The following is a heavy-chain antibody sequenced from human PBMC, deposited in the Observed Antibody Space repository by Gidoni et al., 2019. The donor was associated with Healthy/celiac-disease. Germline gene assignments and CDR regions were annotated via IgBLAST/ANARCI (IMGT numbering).Heavy chain of an antibody. J-gene: IGHJ4*02. CDR2: ISYDGSNQ. CDR1: GFTFSSYA. V-gene: IGHV3-30*04. Sequence: QVQLVESGGGVVQPGRSLRLSCAASGFTFSSYAMFWVRPAPGKGLECVAVISYDGSNQYYADSVKGRFTISRDDSKNTLYLQMNNRRAEDTAVYYCARGAPPDYWGQGTLVTVSS. CDR3: ARGAPPDY.